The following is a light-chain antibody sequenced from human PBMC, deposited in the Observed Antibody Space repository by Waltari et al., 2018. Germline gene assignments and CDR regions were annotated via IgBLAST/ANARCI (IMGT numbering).Light chain of an antibody. J-gene: IGLJ2*01. CDR2: GNN. CDR3: QSFDNMLSGGVV. V-gene: IGLV1-40*01. CDR1: TSNIGAGHD. Sequence: QSVLTQPPSVSGTPGQRVTISCSGSTSNIGAGHDVTWYQHLPGTAPNLLIYGNNNRPSGVPDRFSGSKSGTSASLAITGLQADDEADYFCQSFDNMLSGGVVFGGGTKLAVL.